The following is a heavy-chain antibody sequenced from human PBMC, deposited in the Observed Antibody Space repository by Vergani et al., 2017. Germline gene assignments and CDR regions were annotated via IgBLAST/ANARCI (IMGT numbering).Heavy chain of an antibody. CDR2: IYYSGST. CDR1: GGSISSYY. CDR3: ARGAWGGGYVRDNWFDP. J-gene: IGHJ5*02. V-gene: IGHV4-59*01. D-gene: IGHD3-16*01. Sequence: QVQLQESGPGLVKPSETLSLTCTVSGGSISSYYWSWIRQPPGKGLEWIGYIYYSGSTNDKPSLKSGVTRSVDTSKNQFSLTLSSVTAAGTAVYYCARGAWGGGYVRDNWFDPWGQGTLVTVSS.